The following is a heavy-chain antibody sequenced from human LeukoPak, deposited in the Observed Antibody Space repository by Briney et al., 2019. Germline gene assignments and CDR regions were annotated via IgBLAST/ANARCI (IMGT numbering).Heavy chain of an antibody. CDR1: GFTFSSYA. CDR2: ISYDGSNK. V-gene: IGHV3-30*04. CDR3: ARDRASSGWFDY. Sequence: GGSLRLSCAASGFTFSSYAMHWVRQAPGKGLEWVAVISYDGSNKYYADSAKGRFTISRDNSKNTLYLQMNSLRAEDTAVYYCARDRASSGWFDYWGQGTLVTVSS. J-gene: IGHJ4*02. D-gene: IGHD6-19*01.